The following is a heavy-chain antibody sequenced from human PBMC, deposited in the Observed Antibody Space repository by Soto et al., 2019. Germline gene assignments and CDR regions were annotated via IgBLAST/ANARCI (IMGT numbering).Heavy chain of an antibody. J-gene: IGHJ3*02. CDR3: AKDKYYYDSSGYSSEAFDI. V-gene: IGHV3-23*01. D-gene: IGHD3-22*01. CDR1: GFTFSSYA. CDR2: ISGSGGST. Sequence: EVQLLESGGDLVQPGGSLRLSCAASGFTFSSYAMSWVRQAPGKGLEWVSVISGSGGSTYYADSVKGRFTISRDNSKNTLYLQMNSLRAEDTAVYYCAKDKYYYDSSGYSSEAFDIWGQGTMVTVSS.